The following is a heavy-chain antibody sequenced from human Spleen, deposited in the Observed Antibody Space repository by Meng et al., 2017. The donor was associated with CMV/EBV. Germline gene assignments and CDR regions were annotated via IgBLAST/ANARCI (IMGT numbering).Heavy chain of an antibody. Sequence: GESLKISCAASGFTFSNYAINWVRQAPGKGLEWVSVIYSGGGNTDYADSVKGRFTISRDNSENTVYLHMNSLRAEDTAVYYCAKDKVDYYARNDAFDVWGQGTMVTVSS. D-gene: IGHD4/OR15-4a*01. CDR3: AKDKVDYYARNDAFDV. V-gene: IGHV3-23*03. CDR2: IYSGGGNT. J-gene: IGHJ3*01. CDR1: GFTFSNYA.